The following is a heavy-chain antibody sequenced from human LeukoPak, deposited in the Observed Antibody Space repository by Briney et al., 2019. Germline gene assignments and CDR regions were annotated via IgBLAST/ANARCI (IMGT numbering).Heavy chain of an antibody. V-gene: IGHV3-53*01. D-gene: IGHD1-1*01. CDR3: ARYDNGKDYFDY. J-gene: IGHJ4*02. Sequence: HPGGSLRLSCEASGFSVTRHYVSWVRQAPGKGLQWVSLMYSGGGTSYADSVKGRFTISRDTSKNTLYLQMSSLRAEDTALYYCARYDNGKDYFDYWGQGTLVTVSS. CDR2: MYSGGGT. CDR1: GFSVTRHY.